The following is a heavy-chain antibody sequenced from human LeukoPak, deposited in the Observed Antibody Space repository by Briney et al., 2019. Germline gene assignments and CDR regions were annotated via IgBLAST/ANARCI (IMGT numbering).Heavy chain of an antibody. CDR2: IGGYGDST. J-gene: IGHJ6*03. CDR3: AKDGGVAAVGYHYYMDV. D-gene: IGHD6-13*01. CDR1: GFTFRNYA. Sequence: GGSLRLSCTASGFTFRNYAMTWVRQAPGKGPEWVSTIGGYGDSTFYADSVKGRFTISRDNSKDTLSVQMNSLRAEDTAVYYCAKDGGVAAVGYHYYMDVWGKGTTVTVSS. V-gene: IGHV3-23*01.